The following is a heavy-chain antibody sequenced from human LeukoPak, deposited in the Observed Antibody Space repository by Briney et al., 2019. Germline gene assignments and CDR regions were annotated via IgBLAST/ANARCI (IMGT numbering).Heavy chain of an antibody. J-gene: IGHJ4*02. CDR3: ARSEAGGSH. CDR2: INQDGSEM. CDR1: GFTFSSYW. V-gene: IGHV3-7*01. Sequence: GGSLRLSCRASGFTFSSYWMSWVRQAPGKGLEWVANINQDGSEMYYVDSVKGRFTFSRDNAKNSLYLQMNSLRAEDTAVYYCARSEAGGSHWGQGTLVTVSS. D-gene: IGHD3-16*01.